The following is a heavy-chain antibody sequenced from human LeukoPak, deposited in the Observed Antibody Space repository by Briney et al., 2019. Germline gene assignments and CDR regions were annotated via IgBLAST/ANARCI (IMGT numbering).Heavy chain of an antibody. CDR3: ARHRKGLWLVRGFDY. CDR1: GYSISSGYY. V-gene: IGHV4-38-2*02. CDR2: IYHSGST. J-gene: IGHJ4*02. Sequence: NSSETLSLICTVSGYSISSGYYWGWIRQPPGKGLEWIGSIYHSGSTYYNPSLKSRVTISVDTSKNQFSLKLSSVTAADTAVYYCARHRKGLWLVRGFDYWGQGTLVTVSS. D-gene: IGHD6-19*01.